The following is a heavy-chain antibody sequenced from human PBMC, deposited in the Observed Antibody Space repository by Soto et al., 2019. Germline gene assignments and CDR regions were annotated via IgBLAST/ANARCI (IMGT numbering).Heavy chain of an antibody. CDR3: ARERAAYYDILTGYYNPYY. D-gene: IGHD3-9*01. CDR1: GYTFTSYG. J-gene: IGHJ4*02. CDR2: ISAYNGNT. Sequence: VKVSCKASGYTFTSYGISWVRQAPGQGLEWMGWISAYNGNTNYAQKLQGRVTMTTDTSTSTAYMELRSLRSDDTAVYYCARERAAYYDILTGYYNPYYWGQGTLVTVSS. V-gene: IGHV1-18*01.